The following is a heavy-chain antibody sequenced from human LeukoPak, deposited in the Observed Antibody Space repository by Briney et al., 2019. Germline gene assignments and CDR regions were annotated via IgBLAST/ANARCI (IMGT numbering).Heavy chain of an antibody. CDR3: ARQHYGSSGYYFLNDY. D-gene: IGHD3-22*01. Sequence: GESLKISCKGSGYSFTSYWISWVRQMPGKGLEWMGTIDPSDPYANYSPSFQGHVTISADKSISTAYLQWSSLKATDTATYFCARQHYGSSGYYFLNDYWGQGTLVTVST. CDR2: IDPSDPYA. CDR1: GYSFTSYW. J-gene: IGHJ4*02. V-gene: IGHV5-10-1*01.